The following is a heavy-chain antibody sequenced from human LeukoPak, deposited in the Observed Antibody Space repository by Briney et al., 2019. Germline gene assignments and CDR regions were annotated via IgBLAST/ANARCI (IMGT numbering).Heavy chain of an antibody. D-gene: IGHD4-17*01. CDR1: GGSISSYY. Sequence: SEALSLTCTVSGGSISSYYWSWIRPPPGKGLGWIGYIYYSGSTNYNPSLKSRVTISVDTSKNKFSLKLSSVTAADTAVYYCARDLYGDYYFDYWGQGTLVTVSS. CDR3: ARDLYGDYYFDY. CDR2: IYYSGST. J-gene: IGHJ4*02. V-gene: IGHV4-59*01.